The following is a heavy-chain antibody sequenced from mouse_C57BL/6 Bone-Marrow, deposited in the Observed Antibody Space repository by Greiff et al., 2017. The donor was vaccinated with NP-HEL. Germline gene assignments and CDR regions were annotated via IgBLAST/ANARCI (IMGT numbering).Heavy chain of an antibody. V-gene: IGHV1-7*01. CDR3: ARYRASTGSRARDY. CDR2: INPSSGYT. CDR1: GYTFTSYW. Sequence: QVQLQQSGAELAKPGASVKLSCKASGYTFTSYWMHWVKQRPGQGLEWIGYINPSSGYTQYNQKFQDKATLTADKSPCTAYMQLSSLTYEDSAVYYCARYRASTGSRARDYWLQGTSVTVSS. D-gene: IGHD4-1*02. J-gene: IGHJ4*01.